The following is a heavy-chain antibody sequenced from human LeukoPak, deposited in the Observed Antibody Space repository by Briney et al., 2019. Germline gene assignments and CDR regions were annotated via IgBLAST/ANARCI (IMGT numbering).Heavy chain of an antibody. D-gene: IGHD2-21*02. V-gene: IGHV4-59*01. Sequence: SETLSLTCTVSGGSINNYYWSWIRQPPGKGLEWIGYIYYSGGTNYNPSLKSRVTISVDTSKNQFSLKLSSVTAADAAVYYCARDVGGGDPFDSWGQGTLVTVSS. CDR1: GGSINNYY. CDR3: ARDVGGGDPFDS. CDR2: IYYSGGT. J-gene: IGHJ4*02.